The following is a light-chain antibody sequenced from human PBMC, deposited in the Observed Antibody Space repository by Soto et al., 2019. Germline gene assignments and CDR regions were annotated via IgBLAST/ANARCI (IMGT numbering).Light chain of an antibody. J-gene: IGKJ2*01. CDR1: QSVSSSY. CDR3: QQYCSSPPYT. CDR2: GPS. Sequence: EIVLTQSPGTLSLSPGERATLSCRASQSVSSSYLAWYQQKPGQAPRLLIYGPSSRASGIPDRFCGSGSGTDFTLTISRLEPEDFAVYYCQQYCSSPPYTFGQGTKLESK. V-gene: IGKV3-20*01.